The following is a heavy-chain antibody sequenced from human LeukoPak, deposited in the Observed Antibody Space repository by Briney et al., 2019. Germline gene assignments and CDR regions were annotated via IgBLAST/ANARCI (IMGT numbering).Heavy chain of an antibody. CDR2: ISAYNGST. J-gene: IGHJ6*03. CDR1: GYTFTSYG. CDR3: ARAVAARELGLDYYYMDV. D-gene: IGHD2-15*01. V-gene: IGHV1-18*01. Sequence: ASVKVSCKASGYTFTSYGISWVRQAPGQGLEWMGWISAYNGSTNYAQKLQGRVTMTTDTSTSTAYMELRSLRSDDTAVYYCARAVAARELGLDYYYMDVWGKGTTVTVSS.